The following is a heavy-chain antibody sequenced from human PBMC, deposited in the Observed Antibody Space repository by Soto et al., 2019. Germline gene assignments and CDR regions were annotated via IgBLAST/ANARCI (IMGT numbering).Heavy chain of an antibody. J-gene: IGHJ6*02. D-gene: IGHD4-4*01. CDR3: ARGMTTVTTGSGMDV. V-gene: IGHV1-2*02. CDR1: GYTFTGYY. CDR2: INPNSGGT. Sequence: QVQLVQSGAEVKKPGASVKVSCKASGYTFTGYYMHWVRQAPGQGLEWMGWINPNSGGTNYAQKFQGRVTMTRDTSISTDYMELSRLRSDDTAVYYCARGMTTVTTGSGMDVWGQGTTVTVSS.